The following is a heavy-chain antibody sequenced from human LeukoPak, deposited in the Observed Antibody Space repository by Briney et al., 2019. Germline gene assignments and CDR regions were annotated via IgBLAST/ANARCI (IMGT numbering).Heavy chain of an antibody. Sequence: ASVKVSCKVSGYTLTEMSIHWVRQAPGGALEWMGGFGPEDGETVYAPKFQGRVTMTEDTSADTAYMELSSLRSEDTAVYYCTTCLNGAGQPVAIYYYGMDVWGQGTTVTVSS. CDR2: FGPEDGET. V-gene: IGHV1-24*01. CDR3: TTCLNGAGQPVAIYYYGMDV. CDR1: GYTLTEMS. J-gene: IGHJ6*02. D-gene: IGHD2-2*01.